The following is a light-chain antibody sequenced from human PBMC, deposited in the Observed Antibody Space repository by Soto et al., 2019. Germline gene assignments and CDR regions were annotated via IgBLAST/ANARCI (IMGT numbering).Light chain of an antibody. CDR2: SNS. CDR3: AAWDDSLNGHV. J-gene: IGLJ1*01. V-gene: IGLV1-44*01. CDR1: SSNIGSNI. Sequence: QSVLTQPPSASGTPGQRVTISCSGSSSNIGSNIVNWYQQVPGTAPKLLIYSNSQRPSGVPVRFSGSKSGTSASLAISGLQSEDEADYFCAAWDDSLNGHVFGTGTKVTVL.